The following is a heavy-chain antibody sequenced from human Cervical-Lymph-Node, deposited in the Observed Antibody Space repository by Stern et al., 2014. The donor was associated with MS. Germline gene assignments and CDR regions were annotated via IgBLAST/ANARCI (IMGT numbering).Heavy chain of an antibody. CDR3: AKVYGSGPFDY. V-gene: IGHV3-23*04. J-gene: IGHJ4*02. CDR2: ISGSDVST. D-gene: IGHD6-19*01. Sequence: EVQLVESGGTLVQPGGSLRLSCAASGFTFSSYAMSWVRQAPGKGLAWVSFISGSDVSTFYADSVKGRFTISRDNSKNTLFLQMNSLRAEDTAVYYCAKVYGSGPFDYWGQGTLVTVSS. CDR1: GFTFSSYA.